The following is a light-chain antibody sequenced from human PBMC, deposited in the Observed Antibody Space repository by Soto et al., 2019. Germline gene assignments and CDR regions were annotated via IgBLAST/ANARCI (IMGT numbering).Light chain of an antibody. CDR2: LGS. CDR3: MQALQTPLYT. J-gene: IGKJ2*01. V-gene: IGKV2-28*01. Sequence: IVMSQSPLSLPVTPGEPASISCRSSQSLLHANGYTYLDWYLQKPGQSPQLLIYLGSNRASGVPDRFSGSGSGTDFTLKISRVEAEDVGVYYCMQALQTPLYTFGQGTKLEIK. CDR1: QSLLHANGYTY.